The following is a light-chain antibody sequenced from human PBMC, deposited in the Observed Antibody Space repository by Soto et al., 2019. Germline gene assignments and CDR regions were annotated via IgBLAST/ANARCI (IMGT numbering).Light chain of an antibody. CDR3: QQYGSSSWT. CDR1: QSVTSSY. V-gene: IGKV3-20*01. CDR2: GAS. J-gene: IGKJ1*01. Sequence: VLTQYTATLSLAAEEIAILSCRASQSVTSSYLAWYQQKPGQAPRLLIYGASSRATGIPDRFSGSVSGTDFTLTISRLEPEDFAVYYCQQYGSSSWTFGQGTKVDNK.